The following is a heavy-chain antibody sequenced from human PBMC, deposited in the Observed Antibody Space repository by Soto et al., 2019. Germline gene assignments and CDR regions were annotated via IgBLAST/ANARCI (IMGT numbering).Heavy chain of an antibody. D-gene: IGHD2-2*01. Sequence: VSVKVYCKAAGYTFTGYYMQWVRQAPGQGLEWMGWINPNSGGTNYAQKFQGRVTMTRDTSISTAYMELSRLRSDDTAVYYCARVWGYCSSTSCSYYYYGMDVWGQGTTVTVSS. V-gene: IGHV1-2*02. CDR3: ARVWGYCSSTSCSYYYYGMDV. CDR2: INPNSGGT. CDR1: GYTFTGYY. J-gene: IGHJ6*02.